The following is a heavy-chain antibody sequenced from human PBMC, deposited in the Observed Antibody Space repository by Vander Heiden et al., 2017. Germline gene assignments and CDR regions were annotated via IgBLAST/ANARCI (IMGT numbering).Heavy chain of an antibody. CDR2: ISWNSGSI. J-gene: IGHJ4*02. D-gene: IGHD1-20*01. CDR1: GFTFADYA. V-gene: IGHV3-9*01. Sequence: EVQLVESGGGLVQPGRSLRLSCAASGFTFADYAMHWVRQAPGKGLEWVSGISWNSGSIGYADSVKGRFTISRDNAKNSLYLQMNSLRAEDTALYYCAKDLGITGTTFDYWGQGTLVTVSS. CDR3: AKDLGITGTTFDY.